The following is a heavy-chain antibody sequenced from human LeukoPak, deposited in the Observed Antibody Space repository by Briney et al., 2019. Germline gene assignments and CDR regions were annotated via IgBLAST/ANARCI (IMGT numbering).Heavy chain of an antibody. J-gene: IGHJ1*01. CDR3: AREFSSSRYFQH. V-gene: IGHV3-30*04. CDR2: ISYDGSNK. D-gene: IGHD6-13*01. Sequence: GGSLRLSCAASGFTFSSYAMRWVRQAPGKGLEWVAVISYDGSNKYYADSVKGRFTISRDNSKNTLYLQMNSLRAEDTAVYYCAREFSSSRYFQHWGQGTLVTVSS. CDR1: GFTFSSYA.